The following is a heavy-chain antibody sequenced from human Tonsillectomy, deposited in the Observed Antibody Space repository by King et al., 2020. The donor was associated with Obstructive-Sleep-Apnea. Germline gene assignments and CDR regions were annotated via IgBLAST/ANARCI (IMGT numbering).Heavy chain of an antibody. CDR1: GGSISSGDYY. D-gene: IGHD3-16*02. J-gene: IGHJ4*02. Sequence: HVQLQESGPGLVKPSQTLSLTCTVSGGSISSGDYYWNWIRQPPGKGLEWIGYTYYSGSTYYNPSLKSRVTISVDTPKRQFSLKLCSVTAADTAVYYCARGRSDYDYVWGSYRFDDWGQGTLVTVSS. CDR2: TYYSGST. CDR3: ARGRSDYDYVWGSYRFDD. V-gene: IGHV4-30-4*01.